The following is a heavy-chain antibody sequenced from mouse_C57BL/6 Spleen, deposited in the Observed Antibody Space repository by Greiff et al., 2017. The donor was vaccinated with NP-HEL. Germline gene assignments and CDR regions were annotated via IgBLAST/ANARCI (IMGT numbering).Heavy chain of an antibody. CDR1: GYTFTSYW. Sequence: VKLQQPGAELVKPGASVKMSCKASGYTFTSYWITWVKQRPGQGLEWIGDIYPGSGSTNYNEKFKSKATLTVDTSSSTAYMQLSSLTSEDSAVYYCARSLRQLRAGYFDYWGQGTTLTVSS. V-gene: IGHV1-55*01. CDR3: ARSLRQLRAGYFDY. CDR2: IYPGSGST. D-gene: IGHD3-2*02. J-gene: IGHJ2*01.